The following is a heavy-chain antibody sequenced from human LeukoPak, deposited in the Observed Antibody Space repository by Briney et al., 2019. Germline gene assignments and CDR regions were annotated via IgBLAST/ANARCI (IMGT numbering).Heavy chain of an antibody. J-gene: IGHJ4*02. V-gene: IGHV4-34*01. CDR3: ARVPLSMVRGVITTTYYFDY. Sequence: SETLSPTCAVYGGSFSGYYWSWIRQPPGKGLEWIGEINHSGSTNYNPSLKSRVTISVDTSKNQFSLKLSSVTAADTAVYYCARVPLSMVRGVITTTYYFDYWGQGTLVTVSS. D-gene: IGHD3-10*01. CDR1: GGSFSGYY. CDR2: INHSGST.